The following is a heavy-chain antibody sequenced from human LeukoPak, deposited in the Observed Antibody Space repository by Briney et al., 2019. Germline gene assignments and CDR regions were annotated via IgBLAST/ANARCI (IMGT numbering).Heavy chain of an antibody. D-gene: IGHD6-13*01. CDR1: GGSISSSNW. CDR3: ARGYSSSWTRSLDY. V-gene: IGHV4-4*02. Sequence: SGTLSLTCAVSGGSISSSNWWSWVRQPPGKGLEWIGEIYYSGSTNYNPSLKSRVTISVDKSKNQFSLKLSSVTAADTAVYYCARGYSSSWTRSLDYWGQGTLVTVSS. J-gene: IGHJ4*02. CDR2: IYYSGST.